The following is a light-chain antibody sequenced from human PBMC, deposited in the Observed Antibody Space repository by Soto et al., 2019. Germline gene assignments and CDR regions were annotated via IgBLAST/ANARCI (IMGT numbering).Light chain of an antibody. CDR2: EVT. V-gene: IGLV2-8*01. Sequence: QSALTQPPSASGAPGQSVTISCTGTSRNIGGYNFVSWHQHQPGRAPNLIIYEVTKRPSGVPDRLSGSKSGNTASLSVSGLQAEDEAHYYCVSYGGRRLLFGGGTKLTVL. CDR3: VSYGGRRLL. J-gene: IGLJ2*01. CDR1: SRNIGGYNF.